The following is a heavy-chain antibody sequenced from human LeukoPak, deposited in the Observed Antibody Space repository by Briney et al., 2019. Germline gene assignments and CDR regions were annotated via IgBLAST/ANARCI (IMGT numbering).Heavy chain of an antibody. CDR2: FSSSGSTI. Sequence: GGSLRLSCAASGFTFSDYYMSWIRQAPGKGLEWVSYFSSSGSTIYYADSVKGRFTISRDNAKNSLYLQMNSLRAEDTAVYYCARRERITMVRGVIEYYYYMDVWGKGTTVTVSS. V-gene: IGHV3-11*01. CDR1: GFTFSDYY. J-gene: IGHJ6*03. D-gene: IGHD3-10*01. CDR3: ARRERITMVRGVIEYYYYMDV.